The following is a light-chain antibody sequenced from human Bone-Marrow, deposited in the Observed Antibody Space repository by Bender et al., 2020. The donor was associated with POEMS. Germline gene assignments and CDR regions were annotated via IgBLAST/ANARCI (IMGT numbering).Light chain of an antibody. CDR3: QSYDNSLGGWV. CDR2: RRN. Sequence: QSVLTQPPSVSGAPGQRVTISCTGSSSNTGSGYDINWYQHLPGTAPKVLIYRRNQRPSGVPDRFSGSKSGTSASLAITGLQAEDEGDYYCQSYDNSLGGWVFGGGTKLTVL. CDR1: SSNTGSGYD. J-gene: IGLJ3*02. V-gene: IGLV1-40*01.